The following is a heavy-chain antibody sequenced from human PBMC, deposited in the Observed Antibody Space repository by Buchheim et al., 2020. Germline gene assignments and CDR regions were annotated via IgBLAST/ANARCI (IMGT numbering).Heavy chain of an antibody. J-gene: IGHJ6*02. V-gene: IGHV4-59*08. Sequence: QVQLQESGPGLVKPSETLSLTCTVSGGYISSYYWSWIRQPPGKGLEYIGYTHSSGSTNANFSLKSRVTISLDRSKNQFSLRLNSVTAADTAVYYCARHEYYDRSGYDYGIDVWGQGTT. CDR2: THSSGST. CDR3: ARHEYYDRSGYDYGIDV. CDR1: GGYISSYY. D-gene: IGHD3-22*01.